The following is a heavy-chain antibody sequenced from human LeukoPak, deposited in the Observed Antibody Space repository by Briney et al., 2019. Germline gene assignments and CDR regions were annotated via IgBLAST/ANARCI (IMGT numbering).Heavy chain of an antibody. CDR1: GASVSDYY. D-gene: IGHD5-12*01. CDR2: IYYSGST. J-gene: IGHJ6*03. CDR3: ARVAGYDSGSFYYYMDV. V-gene: IGHV4-59*02. Sequence: SETLSLTCTVSGASVSDYYWSWMRQPPGEGLEWTAYIYYSGSTNYNPSLKSRVTISVDTSKNLFSLKLNSVTAADTAVNYCARVAGYDSGSFYYYMDVWGKGTTVTVSS.